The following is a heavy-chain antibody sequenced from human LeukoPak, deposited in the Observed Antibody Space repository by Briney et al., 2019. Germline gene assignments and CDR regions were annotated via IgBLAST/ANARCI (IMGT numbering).Heavy chain of an antibody. CDR2: IYYSGST. Sequence: KPSETLSLTCTVSGGSISSSSYYWGWLRQPPGKGLEWIGSIYYSGSTYYNPSLKSLVTISVATSKNQFSLRLSSVTAADTAVYYCASFATEYYYGSGGDYWGQGTLVTVSS. D-gene: IGHD3-10*01. CDR3: ASFATEYYYGSGGDY. V-gene: IGHV4-39*07. J-gene: IGHJ4*02. CDR1: GGSISSSSYY.